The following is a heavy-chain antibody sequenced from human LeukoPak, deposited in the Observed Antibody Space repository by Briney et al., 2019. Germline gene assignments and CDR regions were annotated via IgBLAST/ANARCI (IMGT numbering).Heavy chain of an antibody. CDR2: IYYSGST. CDR1: GGSISSYY. J-gene: IGHJ4*02. D-gene: IGHD6-13*01. Sequence: ASETLSLTCTVSGGSISSYYWSWIRQPPGKGLEWIGYIYYSGSTNYNPSLKSRVTISVDTSKNQFSLKLSSVTAADTAVYYCARGLSGSSWYGYLYFDYWGQGTLVTVSS. CDR3: ARGLSGSSWYGYLYFDY. V-gene: IGHV4-59*01.